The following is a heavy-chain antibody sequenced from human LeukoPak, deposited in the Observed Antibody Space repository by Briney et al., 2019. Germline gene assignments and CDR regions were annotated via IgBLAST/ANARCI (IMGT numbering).Heavy chain of an antibody. J-gene: IGHJ4*02. Sequence: ASVKVSCKASGYTFTGYYMHWVRQAPGQGLEWKGWINPNSGGTNYAQKFQGRVTMTRDTSISTAYMELSRLRSDDTAVYYCARSGKGRSWSNFDYWGQGTLVTVSS. CDR2: INPNSGGT. CDR3: ARSGKGRSWSNFDY. V-gene: IGHV1-2*02. D-gene: IGHD6-13*01. CDR1: GYTFTGYY.